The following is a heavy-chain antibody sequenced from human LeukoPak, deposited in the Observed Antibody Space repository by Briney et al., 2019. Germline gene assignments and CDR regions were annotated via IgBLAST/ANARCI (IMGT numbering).Heavy chain of an antibody. D-gene: IGHD3-22*01. CDR3: ARDRYYYDSSGYFAVSDAFDI. CDR1: GFTFSSYW. V-gene: IGHV3-7*03. CDR2: IKQDGCEK. Sequence: GGSLRLSCAASGFTFSSYWMNWARQAPGKGLEWVANIKQDGCEKYYVDSVKGRFTISRDNAKNSLYLQMNSLRAEDTAVYYCARDRYYYDSSGYFAVSDAFDIWGQGTMVTVSS. J-gene: IGHJ3*02.